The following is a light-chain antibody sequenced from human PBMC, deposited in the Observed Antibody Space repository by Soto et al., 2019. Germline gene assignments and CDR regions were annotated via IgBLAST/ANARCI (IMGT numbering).Light chain of an antibody. Sequence: QSVLTQPPSASGTPGQRVTISCSGSSSNIASSTVNWYQQFPGTAPKLFIYSNNQRPSGVPDRFSGSKSGTSASLAISGLQSEDEADYYCSTWDDSLNGWVFGGGTKLTVL. J-gene: IGLJ3*02. CDR3: STWDDSLNGWV. CDR1: SSNIASST. V-gene: IGLV1-44*01. CDR2: SNN.